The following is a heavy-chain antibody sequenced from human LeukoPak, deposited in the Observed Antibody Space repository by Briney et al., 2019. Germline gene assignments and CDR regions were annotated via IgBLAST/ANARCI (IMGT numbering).Heavy chain of an antibody. CDR3: AKGVTPGYYYYYMDV. CDR1: GFTFSSYA. V-gene: IGHV3-23*01. Sequence: AGGSLRLSCAASGFTFSSYAMSWVRQAPGKGLEWVSAISGSGGSTYYADSVKGRFTISRDNSKNTLYLQMNSLRAEDTAVYYCAKGVTPGYYYYYMDVWGKGTTVTVSS. J-gene: IGHJ6*03. D-gene: IGHD2-21*02. CDR2: ISGSGGST.